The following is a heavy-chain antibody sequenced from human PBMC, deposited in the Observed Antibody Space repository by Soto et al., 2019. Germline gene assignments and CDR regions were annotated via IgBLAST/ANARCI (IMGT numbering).Heavy chain of an antibody. J-gene: IGHJ5*02. CDR2: IYYSGST. V-gene: IGHV4-31*03. CDR1: GGSISSGGYY. CDR3: ARVEGIYNWFDP. Sequence: PSETLSLTCTVSGGSISSGGYYWTWIRQHPGKGLEWIGYIYYSGSTCYNPSLKSRVTISVDTSKNQFSLKLSSVTAADTAVYYCARVEGIYNWFDPWGQGTLVTVSS.